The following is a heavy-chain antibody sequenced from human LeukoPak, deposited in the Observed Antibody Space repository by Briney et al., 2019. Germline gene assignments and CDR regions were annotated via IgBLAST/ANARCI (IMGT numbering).Heavy chain of an antibody. CDR3: ARDWRSSGWYSVSRSTKYYYYGMDV. Sequence: GGSLRLSCAASGFTFSSYCMHCLRQAPGKGLVGVSRINSDRSSTSYADSVKGRFTISRDNAKNTLYLQMCSLRAEDTAVYYCARDWRSSGWYSVSRSTKYYYYGMDVWGQGTTVTVSS. J-gene: IGHJ6*02. D-gene: IGHD6-19*01. V-gene: IGHV3-74*01. CDR2: INSDRSST. CDR1: GFTFSSYC.